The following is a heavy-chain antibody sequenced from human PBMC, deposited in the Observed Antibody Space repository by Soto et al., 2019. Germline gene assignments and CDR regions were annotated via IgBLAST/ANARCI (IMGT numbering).Heavy chain of an antibody. CDR2: ISGSGGST. D-gene: IGHD3-10*01. Sequence: GGSLRLSCAASGFTFSSYAMSWVRQAPGKGLEWVSAISGSGGSTYYADSVKGRFTISRDNSKNTLYLQMNSLRAEDTAVYYCAKRVLGGSGSYYFDYWGQGTLVTVSS. CDR3: AKRVLGGSGSYYFDY. CDR1: GFTFSSYA. J-gene: IGHJ4*02. V-gene: IGHV3-23*01.